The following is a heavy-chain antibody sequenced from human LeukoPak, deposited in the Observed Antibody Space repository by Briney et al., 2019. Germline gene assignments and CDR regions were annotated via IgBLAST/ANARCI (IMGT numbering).Heavy chain of an antibody. D-gene: IGHD3-9*01. Sequence: SETLSLTCTVSGGSISSYYWSWIRQPPGKGLEWIGEINHSGSTNYNPSLKSRVTISVDTSKNQFSLKLSSVTAADTAVYYCARAKGRPYYDILTGYYRVNWFDPWGQGTLVTVSS. CDR1: GGSISSYY. CDR2: INHSGST. CDR3: ARAKGRPYYDILTGYYRVNWFDP. J-gene: IGHJ5*02. V-gene: IGHV4-34*01.